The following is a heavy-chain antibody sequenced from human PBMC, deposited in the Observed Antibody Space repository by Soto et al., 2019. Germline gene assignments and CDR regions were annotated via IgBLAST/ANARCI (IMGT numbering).Heavy chain of an antibody. V-gene: IGHV3-7*03. CDR3: AILGSGSPPNY. D-gene: IGHD3-10*01. J-gene: IGHJ4*02. CDR1: GFTFSTYW. Sequence: PGESLKISCAASGFTFSTYWMSWVRQAPGKGLEWVAFISSDRRNTNYADSVKGRFTISRDNAKNSLYLQMNSLRAEDTAVYYWAILGSGSPPNYWGQGTLVTVSS. CDR2: ISSDRRNT.